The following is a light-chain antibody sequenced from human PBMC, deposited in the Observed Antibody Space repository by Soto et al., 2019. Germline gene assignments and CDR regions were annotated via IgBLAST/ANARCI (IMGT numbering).Light chain of an antibody. CDR2: DAS. CDR3: QQYDTLPIT. Sequence: DIQMTQSPSSLSASVGDKVTITCQASQDISKYLNWYQHRPGKAPKLLIYDASNLETGVPSRFSASGSGTDFTFTISGLQPEDLATYYCQQYDTLPITFGHGTRLDIK. CDR1: QDISKY. J-gene: IGKJ5*01. V-gene: IGKV1-33*01.